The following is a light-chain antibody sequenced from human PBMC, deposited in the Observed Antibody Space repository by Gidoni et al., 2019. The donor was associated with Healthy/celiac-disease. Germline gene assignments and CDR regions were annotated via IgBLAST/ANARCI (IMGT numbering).Light chain of an antibody. CDR3: LQDYNYPRT. CDR1: QGIRND. J-gene: IGKJ2*01. V-gene: IGKV1-6*01. CDR2: AAS. Sequence: GVTITCRASQGIRNDLGWYQQKPGKAPKLLIYAASSLQSGVPSRFSGSGSGTDFTLTISSLQPEDFATYYCLQDYNYPRTFGQGTKLEIK.